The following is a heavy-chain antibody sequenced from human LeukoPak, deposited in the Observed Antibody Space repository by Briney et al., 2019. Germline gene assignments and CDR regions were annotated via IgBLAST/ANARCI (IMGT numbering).Heavy chain of an antibody. J-gene: IGHJ3*02. V-gene: IGHV5-51*01. CDR3: ARGAGGYLSRDALDI. D-gene: IGHD3-10*01. CDR1: GYSFTSYW. CDR2: IYPGDSDT. Sequence: GASLKFSCEGSGYSFTSYWIGWVRQMPGKGLEWMGIIYPGDSDTSYSPSFQGQVTISADKSITAAYLQWSSLKASDTAMYYCARGAGGYLSRDALDIWGQGTMVTVSS.